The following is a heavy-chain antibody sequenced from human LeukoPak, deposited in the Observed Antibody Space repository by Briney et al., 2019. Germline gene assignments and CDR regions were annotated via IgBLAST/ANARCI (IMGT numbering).Heavy chain of an antibody. J-gene: IGHJ4*02. CDR2: ISGSGGST. V-gene: IGHV3-23*01. CDR3: AIALCSGGTCYRFDY. CDR1: GFTFSSYA. Sequence: GGSLRLSCAASGFTFSSYAMSWVRQAPGKGLEWVSAISGSGGSTYSADSVKGRFTISSDNSKNTLYLQMNSLRAEDTAVYYCAIALCSGGTCYRFDYWGQGTLVTVSS. D-gene: IGHD2-15*01.